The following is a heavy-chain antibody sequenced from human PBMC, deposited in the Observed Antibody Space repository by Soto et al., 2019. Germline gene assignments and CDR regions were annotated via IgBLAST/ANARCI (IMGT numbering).Heavy chain of an antibody. J-gene: IGHJ4*02. CDR3: SIGKKILDY. V-gene: IGHV3-72*01. Sequence: GGSLRLSCAASGITVSDYYMDWVRQAPGKGLEWVGRSRNRSRSYSTEYAASVKGRFTILRDDSSDLVSLQMNSLKTEDTAVYYCSIGKKILDYWGPGTLVTV. CDR2: SRNRSRSYST. CDR1: GITVSDYY.